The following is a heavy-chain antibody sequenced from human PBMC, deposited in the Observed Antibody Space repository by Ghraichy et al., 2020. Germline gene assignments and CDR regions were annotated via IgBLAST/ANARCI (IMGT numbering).Heavy chain of an antibody. V-gene: IGHV4-34*01. CDR3: ARAEKGTGTYGIDY. J-gene: IGHJ4*02. Sequence: SETLSLTCAVYGGSFSGYYWSWIRQPPGKGLEWIGEINHSGSTNYNPSLKSRVTISVDTSKNQFSLKLSSVTAADTAVYYCARAEKGTGTYGIDYWGQGTLVTVSS. CDR2: INHSGST. CDR1: GGSFSGYY. D-gene: IGHD1-1*01.